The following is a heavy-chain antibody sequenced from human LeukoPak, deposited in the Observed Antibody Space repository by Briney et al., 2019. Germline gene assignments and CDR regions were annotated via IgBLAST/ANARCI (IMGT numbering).Heavy chain of an antibody. D-gene: IGHD5-18*01. CDR3: VKDRYSVDTEDAFDV. CDR1: VFTLYVLA. J-gene: IGHJ3*01. CDR2: ISWKSGDI. Sequence: PGGTLRLSRAASVFTLYVLAVHCVRHAPGKGLEGVSGISWKSGDIRYAEFVKGRYTISRDNAKNSLYMEMNSLRPEDTALFYCVKDRYSVDTEDAFDVWGQGTMVSVSS. V-gene: IGHV3-9*01.